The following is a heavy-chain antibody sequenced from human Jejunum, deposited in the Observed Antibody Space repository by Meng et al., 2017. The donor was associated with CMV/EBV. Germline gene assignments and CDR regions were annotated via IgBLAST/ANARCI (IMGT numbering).Heavy chain of an antibody. CDR2: ISPSSGST. CDR3: ASHDPYSASGGAFHI. J-gene: IGHJ3*02. Sequence: YTFTSYGISWVRQAPGQGLEWMGIISPSSGSTSYAQKFQGRFTMTRDTSTSTVYMELSSLRSEDTAVYYCASHDPYSASGGAFHIWGQGTVVTVSS. D-gene: IGHD1-26*01. CDR1: YTFTSYG. V-gene: IGHV1-46*01.